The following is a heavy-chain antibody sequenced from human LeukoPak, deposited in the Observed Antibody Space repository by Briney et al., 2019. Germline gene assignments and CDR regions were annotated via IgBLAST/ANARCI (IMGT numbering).Heavy chain of an antibody. D-gene: IGHD6-19*01. CDR1: GFNFRSYG. Sequence: PGRSLRLSCAASGFNFRSYGMHWVRQAPGKGLEWVAVISYDGRNKYYAGSVKGRFTISRDNSKNTLYLQMNSLRAEDTAVYYCAKEGPGAGQRDYYDMDVWGQGTTVTVSS. V-gene: IGHV3-30*18. CDR2: ISYDGRNK. CDR3: AKEGPGAGQRDYYDMDV. J-gene: IGHJ6*02.